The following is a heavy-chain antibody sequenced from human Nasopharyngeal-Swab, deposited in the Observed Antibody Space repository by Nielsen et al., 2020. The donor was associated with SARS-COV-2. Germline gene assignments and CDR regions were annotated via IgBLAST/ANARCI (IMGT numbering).Heavy chain of an antibody. V-gene: IGHV3-7*03. D-gene: IGHD2-21*01. CDR1: GFSFSSYW. Sequence: GGSLRLSCAASGFSFSSYWMTWVRQAPGKGLEWVANLNKDGSETYYVDSVKGRFTISRDNAKNSLYLQMNSLRAEDTAIYYCTRQVWPGDYYLYYYMDVWGKGTTVTVSS. J-gene: IGHJ6*03. CDR3: TRQVWPGDYYLYYYMDV. CDR2: LNKDGSET.